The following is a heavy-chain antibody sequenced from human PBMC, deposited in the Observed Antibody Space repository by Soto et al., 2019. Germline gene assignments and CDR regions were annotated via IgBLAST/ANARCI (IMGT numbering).Heavy chain of an antibody. CDR1: GGSFSGYY. V-gene: IGHV4-34*01. CDR2: INHSGST. J-gene: IGHJ4*02. D-gene: IGHD6-19*01. CDR3: ARRNAVAGTAYYFDY. Sequence: PSETLSLTCAVYGGSFSGYYWSWIRQPPGKGLEWIGEINHSGSTNYNPSLKSRVTISVDTSKNQFSLKLSSVTAADTAVYYCARRNAVAGTAYYFDYWGQGTLVTVSS.